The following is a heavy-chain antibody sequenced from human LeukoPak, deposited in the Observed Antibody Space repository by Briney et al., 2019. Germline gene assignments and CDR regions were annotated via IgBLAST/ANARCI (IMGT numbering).Heavy chain of an antibody. CDR3: ARVGYSYGFSYYFDY. J-gene: IGHJ4*02. CDR2: IYHSGST. V-gene: IGHV4-38-2*02. Sequence: TSETLSLTCTVSGYSISSGYYWGWIQQPPGKGLEWIGSIYHSGSTYYNPSLKSRVTISVDTSKNQFSLKLSSVTAADTAVYYCARVGYSYGFSYYFDYWGQGTLVTVSS. D-gene: IGHD5-18*01. CDR1: GYSISSGYY.